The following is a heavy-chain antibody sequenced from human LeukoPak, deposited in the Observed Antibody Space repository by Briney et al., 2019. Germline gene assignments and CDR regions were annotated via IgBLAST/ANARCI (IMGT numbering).Heavy chain of an antibody. CDR3: ARVKVMATMET. V-gene: IGHV4-39*07. J-gene: IGHJ5*02. D-gene: IGHD5-24*01. Sequence: SETLSLTCAVSGGSISNSRYYWGWIRQPPGKGLEWIGNIYFSGTTYYSPSLKSRVTLSIDTSKNQFSLKLSSVTAADTAVYYCARVKVMATMETWGQGTLVTVSS. CDR2: IYFSGTT. CDR1: GGSISNSRYY.